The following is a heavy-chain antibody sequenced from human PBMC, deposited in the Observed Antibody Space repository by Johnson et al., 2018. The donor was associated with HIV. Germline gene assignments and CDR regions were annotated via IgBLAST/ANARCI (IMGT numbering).Heavy chain of an antibody. J-gene: IGHJ3*02. D-gene: IGHD4-17*01. V-gene: IGHV3-30*03. Sequence: VQLVESGGGLVQPGRSLRLSCAASGFTFSSYGMHWVRQAPGKGLEWVAVISYDGSNKYYADSVKGRFTISRDNSKNTLYLQMNSLRAEDTAVYYCARGVMTTVTSGDAFDIWGQGTMVTVSS. CDR2: ISYDGSNK. CDR3: ARGVMTTVTSGDAFDI. CDR1: GFTFSSYG.